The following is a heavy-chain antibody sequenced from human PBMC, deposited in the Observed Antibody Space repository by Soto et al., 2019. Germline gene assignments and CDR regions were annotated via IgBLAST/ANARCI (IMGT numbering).Heavy chain of an antibody. CDR1: GGTFSSYA. Sequence: SVKVSCKASGGTFSSYAISWVRQAPGQGLEWMGGIIPIFGTANYAQKFQGRVTITADESTSTAYMELSSLRSEDTAVYYCARLGCSSTSCGDYYYGMDVWGQGTTVTVSS. J-gene: IGHJ6*02. CDR2: IIPIFGTA. D-gene: IGHD2-2*01. CDR3: ARLGCSSTSCGDYYYGMDV. V-gene: IGHV1-69*13.